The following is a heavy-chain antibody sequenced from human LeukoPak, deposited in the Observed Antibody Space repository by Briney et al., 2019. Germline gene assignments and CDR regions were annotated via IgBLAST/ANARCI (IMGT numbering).Heavy chain of an antibody. CDR2: IYYSGST. V-gene: IGHV4-39*01. CDR1: GASISSSTYY. J-gene: IGHJ5*02. D-gene: IGHD1-7*01. Sequence: PSETLSLTCTVSGASISSSTYYWGWIRQPPGKGLEWIGTIYYSGSTFYNPSLKSRVTISVDTSKHQFSLKLSSVTAADTAVYSCARQAISGTRSWFDPWGQGTLVTVSS. CDR3: ARQAISGTRSWFDP.